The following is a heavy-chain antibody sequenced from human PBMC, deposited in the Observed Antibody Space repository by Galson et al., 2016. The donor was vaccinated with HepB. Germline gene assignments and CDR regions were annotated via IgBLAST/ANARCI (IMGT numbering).Heavy chain of an antibody. V-gene: IGHV3-23*01. Sequence: SLRLSCAVSGFTFSSFAMSWVRQAPGKGLHWVSTISSTGDSTYYADSVKGRLTISRDSSTNTLYLQMNSLRAEDTAVYYCAREGPYLNSGYYYGIDYWGQGTQVTVSS. CDR2: ISSTGDST. CDR1: GFTFSSFA. D-gene: IGHD3-22*01. J-gene: IGHJ4*02. CDR3: AREGPYLNSGYYYGIDY.